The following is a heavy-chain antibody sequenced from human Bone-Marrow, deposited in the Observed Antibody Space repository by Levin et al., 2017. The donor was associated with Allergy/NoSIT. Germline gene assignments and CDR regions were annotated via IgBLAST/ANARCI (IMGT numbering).Heavy chain of an antibody. CDR1: GFAFTDYY. D-gene: IGHD4-17*01. Sequence: ASVKVSCKASGFAFTDYYMHWVRQAPGQGLEWLGWINPNDGATKYALKFQDRVTMTRDTSISTAYMEFRRLRSDDTAVFYCARDPAVTRDGYFDLWGRGTLVSVSS. V-gene: IGHV1-2*02. CDR3: ARDPAVTRDGYFDL. J-gene: IGHJ2*01. CDR2: INPNDGAT.